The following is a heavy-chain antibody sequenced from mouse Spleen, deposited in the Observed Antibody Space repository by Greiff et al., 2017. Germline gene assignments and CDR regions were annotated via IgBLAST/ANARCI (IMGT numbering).Heavy chain of an antibody. J-gene: IGHJ2*01. CDR3: ARDDYYGSSPFDY. D-gene: IGHD1-1*01. Sequence: EVQLVESGGGLVQPGGSLKLSCAASGFTFSSYGMSWVRQTPDKRLELVATINSNGGSTYYPDSVKGRFTISRDNAKNTLYLQMSSLKSEDTAMYYCARDDYYGSSPFDYWGQGTTLTVSS. CDR2: INSNGGST. V-gene: IGHV5-6-3*01. CDR1: GFTFSSYG.